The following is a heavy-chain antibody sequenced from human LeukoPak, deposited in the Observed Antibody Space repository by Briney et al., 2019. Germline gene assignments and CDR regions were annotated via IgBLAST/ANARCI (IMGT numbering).Heavy chain of an antibody. J-gene: IGHJ3*02. CDR1: GXXFSGYY. V-gene: IGHV4-34*01. D-gene: IGHD3-10*01. Sequence: SETLSLTCAXXGXXFSGYYWSWIRQPPGKGLEWIGEINHSGSTNYNPSLKSRVTISVDTSKNQFSLKLSSVTAADTAVYYCARDEDYGSGSYYAFDIWGQGTMVTVSS. CDR2: INHSGST. CDR3: ARDEDYGSGSYYAFDI.